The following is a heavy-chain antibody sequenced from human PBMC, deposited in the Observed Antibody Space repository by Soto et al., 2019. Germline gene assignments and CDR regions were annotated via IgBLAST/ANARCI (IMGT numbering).Heavy chain of an antibody. V-gene: IGHV3-74*01. CDR2: TNTAGSST. D-gene: IGHD1-26*01. CDR3: SRETPGRAWAGATDY. J-gene: IGHJ4*02. Sequence: EVQLVESGGGLVQPGGSLRLSCAASGFTFSSYRMHWVRRAPGKGLEWVSRTNTAGSSTSYADPVKGRFTISRETAENTVDLELNRLRVEAAGIFYCSRETPGRAWAGATDYWGQGTLVTVSS. CDR1: GFTFSSYR.